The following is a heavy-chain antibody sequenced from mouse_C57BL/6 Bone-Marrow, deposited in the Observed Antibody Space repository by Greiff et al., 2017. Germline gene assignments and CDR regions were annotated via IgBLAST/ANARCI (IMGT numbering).Heavy chain of an antibody. CDR2: IWPGGGT. V-gene: IGHV2-9-1*01. CDR3: ARKGYYGNYGFDY. Sequence: VQLVESGPGLVAPSQSLSITCTVSGFSLTSYAISWVRQPPGKGLEWLGVIWPGGGTNYNSALNSRLSISKDNSNSQVSLKMNSMQTDDTARYYCARKGYYGNYGFDYWGQGTTLTVSS. CDR1: GFSLTSYA. J-gene: IGHJ2*01. D-gene: IGHD2-1*01.